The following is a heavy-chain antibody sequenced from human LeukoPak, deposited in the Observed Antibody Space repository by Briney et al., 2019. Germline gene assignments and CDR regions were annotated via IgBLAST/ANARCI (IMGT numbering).Heavy chain of an antibody. J-gene: IGHJ3*02. CDR3: AKHRGGWIDAFDI. CDR1: GFTFSSYA. D-gene: IGHD5-12*01. V-gene: IGHV3-23*01. Sequence: GGSLRLSCAASGFTFSSYAMTWVRQAPGKGLEWVSGISGSGGSSYSADSVKGRFTISRDNSKKTLYMQMNSLRAEDTAVYYCAKHRGGWIDAFDIWGQGTMVTVSS. CDR2: ISGSGGSS.